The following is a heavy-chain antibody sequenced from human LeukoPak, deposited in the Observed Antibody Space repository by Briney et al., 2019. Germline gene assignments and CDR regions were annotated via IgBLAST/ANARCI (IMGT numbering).Heavy chain of an antibody. CDR1: GGSITNNF. CDR3: AREGARWEPSFSAFDI. CDR2: IYYSGRT. Sequence: PSETLSLTCTVSGGSITNNFWSWIRQPPGKGLEWIGYIYYSGRTLYNPSLDGRVTISVDTSKNQFSLKLSSVTAADTAVYYCAREGARWEPSFSAFDIWGQGTMVTVSS. V-gene: IGHV4-59*01. J-gene: IGHJ3*02. D-gene: IGHD1-26*01.